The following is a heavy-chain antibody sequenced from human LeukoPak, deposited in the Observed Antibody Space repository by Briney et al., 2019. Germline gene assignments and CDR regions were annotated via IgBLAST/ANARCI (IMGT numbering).Heavy chain of an antibody. V-gene: IGHV3-53*04. Sequence: GGSLRLSCAASGFTVSSNYMSWVRQAPGKGLEWVSVIYSGGRTYDADSVKGRFTISRHNSKNTLYLQMNSLRAEDTAVYYCARDQPYSSGWYYFDYWGQGTLVTLSS. CDR1: GFTVSSNY. CDR2: IYSGGRT. CDR3: ARDQPYSSGWYYFDY. J-gene: IGHJ4*02. D-gene: IGHD6-19*01.